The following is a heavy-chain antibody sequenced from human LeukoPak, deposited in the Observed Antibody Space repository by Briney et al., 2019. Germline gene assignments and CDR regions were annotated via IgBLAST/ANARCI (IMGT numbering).Heavy chain of an antibody. CDR2: VYPGDYSDT. CDR1: GYILTRNW. J-gene: IGHJ4*02. D-gene: IGHD6-13*01. CDR3: ARFGYTSNLDY. Sequence: GESVKISCKISGYILTRNWIGWVRQVPGKGLEWMGLVYPGDYSDTKYSPSFQGQVTFSVDKSISTAYLQWSSLKASDTAMYYCARFGYTSNLDYWGQGTLVTVSS. V-gene: IGHV5-51*01.